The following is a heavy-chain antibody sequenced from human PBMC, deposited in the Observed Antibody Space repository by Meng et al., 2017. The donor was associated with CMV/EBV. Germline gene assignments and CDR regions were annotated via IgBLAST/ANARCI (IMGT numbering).Heavy chain of an antibody. CDR3: ARGGLYYYDSSGHFDY. Sequence: VHVQGSGPGMVKPSESLSLTSTVSGDSISSYYWSWIRQPAGKGLEWMGRIYTSGSTNYNPSLKSRVTMSVDTSKNQFSLKLSSVTAADTAVYYCARGGLYYYDSSGHFDYWGQGTLVTVSS. J-gene: IGHJ4*02. CDR1: GDSISSYY. D-gene: IGHD3-22*01. V-gene: IGHV4-4*07. CDR2: IYTSGST.